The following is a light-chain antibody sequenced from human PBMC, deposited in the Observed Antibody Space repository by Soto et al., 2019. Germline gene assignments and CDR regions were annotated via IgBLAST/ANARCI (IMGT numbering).Light chain of an antibody. CDR3: SSYTTSRTGV. CDR1: SSDVGNYNY. Sequence: QSALTQPASVSGSPGQSITISCTGTSSDVGNYNYVSWYQHHPGKAPKLMIYEVSYRPSGVSVRFSGSKSGNTASLTISGLQAEDEANYYCSSYTTSRTGVFGGGTKVTVL. CDR2: EVS. V-gene: IGLV2-14*01. J-gene: IGLJ3*02.